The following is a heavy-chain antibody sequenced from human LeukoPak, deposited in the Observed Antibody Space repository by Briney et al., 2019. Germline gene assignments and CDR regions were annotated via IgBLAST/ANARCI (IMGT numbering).Heavy chain of an antibody. CDR3: AQDATTGDLTS. V-gene: IGHV4-38-2*02. Sequence: SETLSLTCTVSGYSISSGYFWGWIRQPPGKGLEWIGSIYHSGSTYYNPSLKSRVTISVDTSKNQFSLKLSSVTAADTAVYYCAQDATTGDLTSWGQGTLVTVSS. CDR2: IYHSGST. CDR1: GYSISSGYF. J-gene: IGHJ4*02. D-gene: IGHD7-27*01.